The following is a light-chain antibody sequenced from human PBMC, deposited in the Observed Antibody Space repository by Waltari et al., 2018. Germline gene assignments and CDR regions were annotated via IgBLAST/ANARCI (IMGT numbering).Light chain of an antibody. V-gene: IGKV3-20*01. CDR1: QSIGRY. CDR3: QHYVRLPVT. CDR2: GAS. Sequence: EIMLTQSPGTLSLSPGERATLSCRTSQSIGRYLDWYQQKPGQAPRLLIYGASSRATDIPDRFSGSGSGTDFSLTINTLEPEDCALYYCQHYVRLPVTFGQGTKVEIK. J-gene: IGKJ1*01.